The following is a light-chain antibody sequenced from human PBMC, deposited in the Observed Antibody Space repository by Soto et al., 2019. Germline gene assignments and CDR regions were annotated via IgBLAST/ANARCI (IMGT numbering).Light chain of an antibody. CDR3: QQYGRSRT. V-gene: IGKV3-20*01. CDR2: GAS. J-gene: IGKJ1*01. Sequence: EIELTQSPCTLSSSPGERATLSCRASQSVSSSYLAWYQQKPGQAPRLLIYGASSRASGIPDRFSGSGSGTDFTLTISRLEPDDFAVYYCQQYGRSRTFGQGTKVDIK. CDR1: QSVSSSY.